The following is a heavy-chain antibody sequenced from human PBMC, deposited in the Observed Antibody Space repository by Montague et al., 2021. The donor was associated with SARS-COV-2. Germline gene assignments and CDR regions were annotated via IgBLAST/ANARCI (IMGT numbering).Heavy chain of an antibody. Sequence: SETLSLTCTVSGGSISSSSYYWGWIRQPPGKGLEWIGSIYYSGSTYYNPSLKSRVTISVDTSKNQFSLKLSSVTAADTAVYYCARQPRTTMILVVITQPRRYFDLWGRGTLVTVSS. J-gene: IGHJ2*01. D-gene: IGHD3-22*01. CDR1: GGSISSSSYY. CDR3: ARQPRTTMILVVITQPRRYFDL. CDR2: IYYSGST. V-gene: IGHV4-39*01.